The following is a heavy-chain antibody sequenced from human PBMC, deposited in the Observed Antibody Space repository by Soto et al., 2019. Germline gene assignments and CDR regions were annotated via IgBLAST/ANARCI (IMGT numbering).Heavy chain of an antibody. V-gene: IGHV1-3*05. CDR2: INSGNGNT. J-gene: IGHJ4*02. CDR1: GYTFTSYT. CDR3: ARDSAYGNGWNDY. Sequence: QVQLVQSGAEEKKPGASVKVSCKASGYTFTSYTIHWVRQAPGQRLEWMGWINSGNGNTKYSRNFQGRLAITRDTSASTAYMELSSVRSEDTAVFYCARDSAYGNGWNDYGGPGTLVTVSS. D-gene: IGHD6-19*01.